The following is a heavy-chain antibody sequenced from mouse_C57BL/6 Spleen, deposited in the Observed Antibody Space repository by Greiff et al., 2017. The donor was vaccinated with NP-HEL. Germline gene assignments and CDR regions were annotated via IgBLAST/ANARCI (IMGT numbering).Heavy chain of an antibody. D-gene: IGHD2-2*01. CDR3: ARDGYDLYGYFDV. CDR2: IYPRDGST. CDR1: GYTFTDPT. Sequence: LQESDAELVKPGASVKISCKVSGYTFTDPTIPWMKPRPEPGLEWIGYIYPRDGSTKYHEKFKGKATLTADKSSSTADMPLNSLTSADSAGYFWARDGYDLYGYFDVWGTGTTVTVSS. J-gene: IGHJ1*03. V-gene: IGHV1-78*01.